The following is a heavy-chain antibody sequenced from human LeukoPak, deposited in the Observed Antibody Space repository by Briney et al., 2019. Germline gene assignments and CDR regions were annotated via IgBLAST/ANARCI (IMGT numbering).Heavy chain of an antibody. D-gene: IGHD3-10*01. J-gene: IGHJ4*02. CDR3: ARERETITMARGVIGLENY. CDR1: GFTFSDYY. V-gene: IGHV3-11*01. CDR2: ISSSGSTI. Sequence: PGGSLRLSCAASGFTFSDYYMSWIRQAPGKGLEWVSYISSSGSTIYYADSVKGRFTISRDNAKNSLYLQMNSLRAEDTAVYYCARERETITMARGVIGLENYWGQGTLVTVSS.